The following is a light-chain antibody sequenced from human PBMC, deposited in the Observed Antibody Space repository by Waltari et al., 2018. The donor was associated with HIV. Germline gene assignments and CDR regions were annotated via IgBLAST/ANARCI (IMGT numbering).Light chain of an antibody. V-gene: IGKV3-20*01. CDR1: QSVSSSY. CDR2: SAS. CDR3: QQMGT. Sequence: EIVLTQSPGTLSLSPGERATLSCRASQSVSSSYLAWYQQKPGQAPRLLIYSASSRATGIPDRFRGSGSGTDFTLTISRLEPEDFAVYYCQQMGTFGKGTKVEIK. J-gene: IGKJ1*01.